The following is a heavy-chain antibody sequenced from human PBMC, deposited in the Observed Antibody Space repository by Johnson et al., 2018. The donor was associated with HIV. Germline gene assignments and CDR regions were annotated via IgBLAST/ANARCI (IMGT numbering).Heavy chain of an antibody. CDR3: AKDKFMFLDNPVDAFDV. CDR2: ISGSGGST. Sequence: VQLVESGGGLVQPGGSLRLSCAASGFTFSSYAMSWVRQAPGKGLEWVSAISGSGGSTYYADSVKGLSTISRDNSNNTLYLHMNSLRPDDTGVYYCAKDKFMFLDNPVDAFDVWGQGTMVTFSS. V-gene: IGHV3-23*04. CDR1: GFTFSSYA. J-gene: IGHJ3*01. D-gene: IGHD3/OR15-3a*01.